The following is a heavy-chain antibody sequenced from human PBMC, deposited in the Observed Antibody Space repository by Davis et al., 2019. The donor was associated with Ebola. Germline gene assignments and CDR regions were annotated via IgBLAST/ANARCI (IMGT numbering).Heavy chain of an antibody. CDR1: GYSFINYV. Sequence: ASVKVSCKTSGYSFINYVIHWVRQAPGQRLEWMGWINVGNGNTKFPQKFQGRVTITRDTSASTVYLSLSSLESEDTAVYYCARDAEDSSSSFLAYWGQGTLVTVSS. CDR3: ARDAEDSSSSFLAY. D-gene: IGHD6-6*01. CDR2: INVGNGNT. J-gene: IGHJ4*02. V-gene: IGHV1-3*01.